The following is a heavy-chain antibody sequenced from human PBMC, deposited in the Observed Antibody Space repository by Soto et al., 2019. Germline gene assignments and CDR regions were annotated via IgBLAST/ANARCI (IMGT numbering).Heavy chain of an antibody. Sequence: EVQLLESGGGLVQPGGSLRLSCAASGLTFSSYAMSWVRQAPGKGLEWVSAISGSGGSTYYADSVKGRFTISRDNSKNTLYLQMNSLRAEDTAVYYCAKTLYYYDSSGYQWGQGTLGTVSS. D-gene: IGHD3-22*01. CDR1: GLTFSSYA. CDR2: ISGSGGST. CDR3: AKTLYYYDSSGYQ. V-gene: IGHV3-23*01. J-gene: IGHJ4*02.